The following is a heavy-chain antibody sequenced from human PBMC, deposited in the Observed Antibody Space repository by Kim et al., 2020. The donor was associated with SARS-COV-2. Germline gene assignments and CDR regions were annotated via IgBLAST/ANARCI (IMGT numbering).Heavy chain of an antibody. CDR3: AKDLGGYCSGGSCYFYYYGMDV. D-gene: IGHD2-15*01. CDR1: GFTFDDYA. CDR2: ISGDGGST. J-gene: IGHJ6*02. V-gene: IGHV3-43*02. Sequence: GGSLRLSCAASGFTFDDYAMHWVRQAPGKGLEWVSLISGDGGSTYYADSVKGRFTISRDNSKNSLYLQMNSLRTEDTALYYCAKDLGGYCSGGSCYFYYYGMDVWGQGTTVTVSS.